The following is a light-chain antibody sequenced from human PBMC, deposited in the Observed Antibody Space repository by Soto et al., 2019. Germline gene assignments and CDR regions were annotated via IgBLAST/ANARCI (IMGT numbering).Light chain of an antibody. CDR2: EDN. V-gene: IGLV6-57*01. Sequence: NFMLTQSHSESESPGKTVIISCTRSSGSIASNYVQWYQQRPGSSPTTVIYEDNQRPSGVPDRFSGSIDSSSNSASLTISGLETEDEADYYCQSYDATNQVFGGGTKLTVL. J-gene: IGLJ3*02. CDR3: QSYDATNQV. CDR1: SGSIASNY.